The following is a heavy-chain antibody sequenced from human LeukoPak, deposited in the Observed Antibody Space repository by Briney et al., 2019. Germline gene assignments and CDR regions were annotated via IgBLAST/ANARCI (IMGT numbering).Heavy chain of an antibody. J-gene: IGHJ3*02. D-gene: IGHD6-19*01. Sequence: SEPLSLTCTVSGGSISSYYWSWIRQPPGKGLEWIGYIYYSGSTNYNPSLKSRVTISVDTSKNQFSLKLSSVTAADTAVYYCARDARLGAFDIWGQGTMVTVSS. V-gene: IGHV4-59*01. CDR1: GGSISSYY. CDR3: ARDARLGAFDI. CDR2: IYYSGST.